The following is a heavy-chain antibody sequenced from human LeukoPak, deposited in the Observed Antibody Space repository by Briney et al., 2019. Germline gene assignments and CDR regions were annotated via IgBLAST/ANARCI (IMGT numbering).Heavy chain of an antibody. J-gene: IGHJ4*02. CDR1: GFTFSIYA. CDR2: ISGSGGST. D-gene: IGHD3-22*01. CDR3: AKDPTRRFYDTSGYYEPGGY. V-gene: IGHV3-23*01. Sequence: GGSLRLPCAASGFTFSIYAMSWVRQAPGKGLEWVSVISGSGGSTYYADSVKGRFTISRDNSKNTLSLQMHSLRAEDTAVYYCAKDPTRRFYDTSGYYEPGGYWGQGTLVTVSS.